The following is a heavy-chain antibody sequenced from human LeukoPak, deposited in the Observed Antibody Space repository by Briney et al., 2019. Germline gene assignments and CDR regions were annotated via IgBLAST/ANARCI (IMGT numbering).Heavy chain of an antibody. CDR3: AKDAQRGVDYSNALEH. CDR1: GVTLWPLS. CDR2: IWSDATNQ. J-gene: IGHJ4*02. V-gene: IGHV3-33*06. Sequence: GGSLRVSSESPGVTLWPLSMHWVRQGLRQGLAWVSAIWSDATNQYYADSVKGRFTISRDNFRKMVSLQMDSLRAEDTAVYYCAKDAQRGVDYSNALEHWGQGSLVTVAS. D-gene: IGHD4-11*01.